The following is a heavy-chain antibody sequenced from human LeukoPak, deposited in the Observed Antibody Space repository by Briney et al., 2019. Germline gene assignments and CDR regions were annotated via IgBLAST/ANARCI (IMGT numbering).Heavy chain of an antibody. V-gene: IGHV4-59*01. CDR2: IYYSGST. CDR1: GGPISSYY. D-gene: IGHD2-15*01. J-gene: IGHJ4*02. CDR3: ASQRNSGGSCCRYDY. Sequence: SETLSLTCTVSGGPISSYYWSWIRQPPGKGLEWIGYIYYSGSTNYNPSLKSRVTISVDTSKNQFSLKLSSVTAADTAVYYCASQRNSGGSCCRYDYWGQGTLVTVSS.